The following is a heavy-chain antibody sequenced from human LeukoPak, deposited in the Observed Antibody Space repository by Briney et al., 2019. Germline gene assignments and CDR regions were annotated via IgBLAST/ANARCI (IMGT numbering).Heavy chain of an antibody. J-gene: IGHJ6*03. CDR2: ISYDGSNK. CDR1: GFTFSRYE. D-gene: IGHD3-10*01. CDR3: AKDGGSWFGELFARNYYYYYMDV. Sequence: PGGSLRLSCAASGFTFSRYEMNWVRQAPGKGLEWVAVISYDGSNKYYADSVKGRFTISRDNSKNTLYLQMNSLRAEDTAVYYCAKDGGSWFGELFARNYYYYYMDVWGKGTTVTVSS. V-gene: IGHV3-30*18.